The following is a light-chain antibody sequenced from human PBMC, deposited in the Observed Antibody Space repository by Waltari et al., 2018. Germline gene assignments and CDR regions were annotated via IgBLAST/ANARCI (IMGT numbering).Light chain of an antibody. CDR1: QSIERC. Sequence: DIQMTQSPSTLSASVGERITITSRASQSIERCLAWYQQKPGKAPKLLIYMTSTLESGVASRFSGSGYGTEFTLTISSLQPDDLATYYCQEYKAYRTFGQGTKVEIK. CDR3: QEYKAYRT. V-gene: IGKV1-5*03. CDR2: MTS. J-gene: IGKJ1*01.